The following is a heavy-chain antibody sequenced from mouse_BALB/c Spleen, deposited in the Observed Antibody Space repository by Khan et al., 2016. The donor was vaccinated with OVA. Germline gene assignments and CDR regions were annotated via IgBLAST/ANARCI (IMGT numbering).Heavy chain of an antibody. J-gene: IGHJ2*01. CDR2: INPHIGET. V-gene: IGHV1-20*02. CDR1: GYSFTGYF. CDR3: TRIYRSDFDY. Sequence: EVQLQQSGPELVRPGASVKISCKASGYSFTGYFMNWVMQSHGKSLEWIGRINPHIGETFYNQRFKDKATLTVDGSSSTANMELRSLASEDSAVYYCTRIYRSDFDYWGQGTTLTVSS. D-gene: IGHD1-1*01.